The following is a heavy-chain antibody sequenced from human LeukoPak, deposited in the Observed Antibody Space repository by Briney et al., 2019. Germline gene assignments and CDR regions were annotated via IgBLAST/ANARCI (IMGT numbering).Heavy chain of an antibody. CDR2: IYPGDSDT. D-gene: IGHD1-14*01. Sequence: GESLKISCKGSGYSFPTYWIAWVRQMPGKGLEWMGIIYPGDSDTRYSPSFQAQVTISADKSISTAYLQWSSLKASDSAMYYCARQDSPRYIDLWGRGTLVTVSS. CDR3: ARQDSPRYIDL. J-gene: IGHJ2*01. CDR1: GYSFPTYW. V-gene: IGHV5-51*01.